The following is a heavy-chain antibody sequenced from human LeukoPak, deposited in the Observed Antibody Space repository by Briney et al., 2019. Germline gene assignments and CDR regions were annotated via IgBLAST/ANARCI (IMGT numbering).Heavy chain of an antibody. CDR2: IIPIFGTA. CDR3: RGILIILTGYYVTWDYYMDV. J-gene: IGHJ6*03. D-gene: IGHD3-9*01. V-gene: IGHV1-69*05. CDR1: GGTFSSYA. Sequence: GASVKVSCKASGGTFSSYAISWVRQAPGQGLEWMGGIIPIFGTANYAQKFQGRVTITTDESTSTAYMELSSLRSEDTAVYYCRGILIILTGYYVTWDYYMDVWGKGTTVTVSS.